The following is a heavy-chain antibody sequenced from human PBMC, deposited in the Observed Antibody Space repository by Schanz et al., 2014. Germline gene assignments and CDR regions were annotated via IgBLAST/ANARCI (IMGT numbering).Heavy chain of an antibody. CDR2: FIVDSGNT. CDR1: EYSFTSYS. CDR3: AKQIHYDILTVTRN. Sequence: VHLVQSGAEVKRPGASVKVSCKASEYSFTSYSMHWVRQAPGKGLEWVSGFIVDSGNTYYAGSVKGRFSISRDYSKNTLYLQMNSLRAEDTAVYYCAKQIHYDILTVTRNWGQGTLVTVSS. D-gene: IGHD3-9*01. V-gene: IGHV3-23*04. J-gene: IGHJ4*02.